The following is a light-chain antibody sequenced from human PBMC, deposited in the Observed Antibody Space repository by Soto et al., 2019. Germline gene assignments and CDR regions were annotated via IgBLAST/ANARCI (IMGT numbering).Light chain of an antibody. CDR2: GAS. CDR3: QQSYSTPLT. CDR1: QGISRK. J-gene: IGKJ2*01. Sequence: IVMTQSPATLSVAPGERVTFSCRASQGISRKVAWYQHKPGQAPRLLISGASTGATGIPARFSGSGSGTEFTLTISSLQSEDCATYYCQQSYSTPLTFAQGTKLEIK. V-gene: IGKV3-15*01.